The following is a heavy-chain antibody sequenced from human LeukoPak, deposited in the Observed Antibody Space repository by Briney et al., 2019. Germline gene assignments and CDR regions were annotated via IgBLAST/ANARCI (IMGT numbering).Heavy chain of an antibody. CDR3: AREYGGNSFDY. D-gene: IGHD4-23*01. V-gene: IGHV1-46*01. CDR2: INPSGGST. CDR1: GYTFTSYY. J-gene: IGHJ4*02. Sequence: ASVKVSFKASGYTFTSYYMHWVRQAPGQGLGWMGIINPSGGSTSYAQKFQGRVTMTRDTSTSTVYMELSSLRSEDTAVYYCAREYGGNSFDYWGQGTLVTVSS.